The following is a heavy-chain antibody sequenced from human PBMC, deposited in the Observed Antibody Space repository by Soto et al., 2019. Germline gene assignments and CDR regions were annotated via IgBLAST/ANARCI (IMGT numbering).Heavy chain of an antibody. J-gene: IGHJ6*03. V-gene: IGHV4-31*03. CDR1: GGSISSGGYY. D-gene: IGHD2-2*01. CDR3: ARDYVVPAAMMWGQVDYYYYYMDV. CDR2: IYYSGST. Sequence: PSETLSLTCTVSGGSISSGGYYWSWIRQHPGKGLEWIGYIYYSGSTYYNPSLKSRVTISVDTSKNQFSLKLSSVTAADTAVYYCARDYVVPAAMMWGQVDYYYYYMDVWGKGTTVTVSS.